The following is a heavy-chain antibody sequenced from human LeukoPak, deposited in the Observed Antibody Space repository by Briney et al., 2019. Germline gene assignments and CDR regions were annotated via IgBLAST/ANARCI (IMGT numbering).Heavy chain of an antibody. CDR2: INHSGST. J-gene: IGHJ4*02. CDR1: GGSFSGYY. D-gene: IGHD3-16*02. V-gene: IGHV4-34*01. CDR3: ARGPGNYVWGSYRP. Sequence: PSETLSLTCAVYGGSFSGYYWSWIRQPPGKGLEWIGEINHSGSTNYNPSLKSRVTISVDTSKNQFSLKLSSVTAADTAVYYCARGPGNYVWGSYRPWGQGTLVTVSS.